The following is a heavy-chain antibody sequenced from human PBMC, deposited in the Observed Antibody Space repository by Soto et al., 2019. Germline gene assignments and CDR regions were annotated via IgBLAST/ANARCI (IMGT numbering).Heavy chain of an antibody. D-gene: IGHD3-16*01. Sequence: TSETLSLTCTVSGGSISSSSFYWGWVRQPPGKGLEWIGSVSHRGSTYYNPSLTSRVTISVDTSKNHFSLKLNSVTAADTAVYYCVSPYNFYSMDVWGKGTPVTVS. CDR2: VSHRGST. CDR1: GGSISSSSFY. CDR3: VSPYNFYSMDV. J-gene: IGHJ6*03. V-gene: IGHV4-39*02.